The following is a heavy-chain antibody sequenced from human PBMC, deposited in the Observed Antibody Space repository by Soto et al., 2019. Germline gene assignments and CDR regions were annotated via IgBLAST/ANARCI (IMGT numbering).Heavy chain of an antibody. CDR1: GGTFSSYA. Sequence: QVQLVQSGAEVKKPGSSVKVSCKASGGTFSSYAISWVRQAPGQGLEWMGGIIPLFGTANYAQKFQGRVTITADESTSTAYMELSSLRSEDTAVYYCARGHIAATGSEGDYYYYYGMDVWGQGTTVTVSS. V-gene: IGHV1-69*12. CDR2: IIPLFGTA. CDR3: ARGHIAATGSEGDYYYYYGMDV. J-gene: IGHJ6*02. D-gene: IGHD6-13*01.